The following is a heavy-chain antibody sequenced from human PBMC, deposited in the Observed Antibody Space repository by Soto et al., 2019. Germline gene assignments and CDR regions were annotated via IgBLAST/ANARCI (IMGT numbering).Heavy chain of an antibody. Sequence: EVQLLESGGGLVQPGGSLRLSCAASGLTFSSYAMSWVRQAPGKGLEWVSGISGSGGSTHYADSVKGRFTISRDNSKNTLYLQMNSLRAEDTAVYDCAKDRVAVVEGWFDPWGQGTLVTVSS. CDR1: GLTFSSYA. J-gene: IGHJ5*02. CDR3: AKDRVAVVEGWFDP. CDR2: ISGSGGST. V-gene: IGHV3-23*01. D-gene: IGHD2-15*01.